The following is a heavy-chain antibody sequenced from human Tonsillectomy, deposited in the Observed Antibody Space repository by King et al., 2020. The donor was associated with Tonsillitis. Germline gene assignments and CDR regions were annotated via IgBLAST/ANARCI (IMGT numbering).Heavy chain of an antibody. D-gene: IGHD3-10*01. V-gene: IGHV3-7*03. CDR1: GFIFSSYW. J-gene: IGHJ5*02. CDR2: IKQDGSEK. CDR3: ARGGPGREYNWFDP. Sequence: VQLVESGGGLVQPGGSLRLSCAASGFIFSSYWMSWVRQAPGKGLEWVANIKQDGSEKYYVDSVKGRFTISRDNAKNSLYLQMNSLRAEDTAVYYCARGGPGREYNWFDPWGQGTLVTVSS.